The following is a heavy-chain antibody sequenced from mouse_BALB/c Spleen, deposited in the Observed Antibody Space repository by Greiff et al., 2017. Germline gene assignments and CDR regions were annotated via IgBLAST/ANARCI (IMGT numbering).Heavy chain of an antibody. J-gene: IGHJ3*01. CDR2: ISDGGSYT. CDR1: GFTFSDYY. V-gene: IGHV5-4*02. D-gene: IGHD2-4*01. Sequence: EVQLVESGGGLVKPGGSLKLSCAASGFTFSDYYMYWVRQTPEKRLEWVATISDGGSYTYYPDSVKGRFTISRDNAKNNLYLQMSSLKSEDTAMYYCARGRSTMITLFAYWGQGTLVTVSA. CDR3: ARGRSTMITLFAY.